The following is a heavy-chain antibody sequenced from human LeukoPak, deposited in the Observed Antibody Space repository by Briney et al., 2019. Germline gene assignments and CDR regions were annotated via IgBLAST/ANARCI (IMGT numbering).Heavy chain of an antibody. D-gene: IGHD4-17*01. CDR2: ISYDGSNK. Sequence: GGSLRLSCAASGFTFSSYGMHWVRQAPGKGLEWVAVISYDGSNKYYADSVKGRFTISRDNSKNTLYLQMNSLRAEDTAVYYCAKEATDYGDYYYFDYWGQGTLVTVSS. J-gene: IGHJ4*02. CDR3: AKEATDYGDYYYFDY. CDR1: GFTFSSYG. V-gene: IGHV3-30*18.